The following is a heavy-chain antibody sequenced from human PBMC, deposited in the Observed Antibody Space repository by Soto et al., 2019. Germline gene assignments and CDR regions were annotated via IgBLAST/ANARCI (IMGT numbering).Heavy chain of an antibody. D-gene: IGHD3-22*01. Sequence: SEARSLTCSVYGGSFLGPSWTWIRQSPGKGLEWIGDINHSVRVNYSPSLKSRVTISLDTSKNQFSLTLSAVTAADTAMYYCSTRAYDTNGYYRFDPWGQGTLVTVSS. J-gene: IGHJ5*01. V-gene: IGHV4-34*01. CDR2: INHSVRV. CDR3: STRAYDTNGYYRFDP. CDR1: GGSFLGPS.